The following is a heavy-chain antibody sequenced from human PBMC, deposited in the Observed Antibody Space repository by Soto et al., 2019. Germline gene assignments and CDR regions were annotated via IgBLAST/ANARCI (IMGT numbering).Heavy chain of an antibody. CDR1: GFNFNIFP. J-gene: IGHJ4*02. V-gene: IGHV3-23*01. CDR3: AKDPTSYDSSAQFDS. D-gene: IGHD3-22*01. Sequence: EVKLLESGGRLVQPGGSLRLSCAASGFNFNIFPMNWVRQAPGKGLEWVSGISGGGGSTYYADSVKGRFTISRDNSKNTLYLQMNSLRAEDTAVYYCAKDPTSYDSSAQFDSWGQGTLVTVSS. CDR2: ISGGGGST.